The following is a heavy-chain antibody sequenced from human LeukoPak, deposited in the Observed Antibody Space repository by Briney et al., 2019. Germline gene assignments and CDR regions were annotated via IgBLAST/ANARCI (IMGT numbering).Heavy chain of an antibody. J-gene: IGHJ4*02. V-gene: IGHV1-18*04. D-gene: IGHD6-19*01. CDR2: TSYNGNT. Sequence: GASVKVSCKASGYTFSNYGISWVRQAPGLGLEGMGLTSYNGNTNYAQKFQDRVTMTTDTSTTTAYMELRSLESDDTAVYYCARHSGSGWQALGYWGQGTLVTVSS. CDR3: ARHSGSGWQALGY. CDR1: GYTFSNYG.